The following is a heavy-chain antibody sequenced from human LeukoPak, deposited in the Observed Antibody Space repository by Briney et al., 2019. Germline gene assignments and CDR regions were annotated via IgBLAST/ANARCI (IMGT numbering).Heavy chain of an antibody. J-gene: IGHJ4*02. CDR3: VRGGSNYRY. Sequence: GGSQRLSCAASGFIFSNYWMSWVRQAPGKGLEWVANIKQDGSEKDYVDSVKGRFTISRDNAENSLFLQMNSLRAEDTAVYYCVRGGSNYRYWGQGTLVTVSS. CDR2: IKQDGSEK. D-gene: IGHD1-26*01. CDR1: GFIFSNYW. V-gene: IGHV3-7*01.